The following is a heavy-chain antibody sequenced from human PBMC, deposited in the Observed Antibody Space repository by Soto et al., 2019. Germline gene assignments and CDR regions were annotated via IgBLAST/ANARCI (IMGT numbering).Heavy chain of an antibody. D-gene: IGHD6-6*01. CDR2: IIPVFGTP. Sequence: QVQLVQSGAEVKKPGSSVKVSCAASGGSLNNYAVSWVRRTPGQGFEWLGEIIPVFGTPNYAQKFQDRVTITADVLTNTVFMELSSLRSEDTAEYYCAREGLRRGALDYWGQGSLVTVSS. J-gene: IGHJ4*02. CDR3: AREGLRRGALDY. V-gene: IGHV1-69*01. CDR1: GGSLNNYA.